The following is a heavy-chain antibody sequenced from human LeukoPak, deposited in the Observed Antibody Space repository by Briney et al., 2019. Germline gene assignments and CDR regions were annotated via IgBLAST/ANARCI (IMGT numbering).Heavy chain of an antibody. CDR3: AREAVAADGGFFDY. CDR1: GGSISSYY. CDR2: IYYSGST. D-gene: IGHD6-19*01. Sequence: SETLSLTCTVSGGSISSYYWSWLRQPPGKGLEWIGYIYYSGSTNYNPSLKSRVTISVDTSKSQFSLKLSSVTAADTAVYYCAREAVAADGGFFDYWGQGTLVTVSS. V-gene: IGHV4-59*01. J-gene: IGHJ4*02.